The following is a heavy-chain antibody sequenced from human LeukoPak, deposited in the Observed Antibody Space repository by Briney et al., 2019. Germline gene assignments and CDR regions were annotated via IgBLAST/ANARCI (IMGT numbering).Heavy chain of an antibody. CDR3: ARQSDYDVDTSRYMDV. CDR2: VYDNGDT. D-gene: IGHD3-22*01. V-gene: IGHV4-59*01. Sequence: SETLSLTCTVSGGSISGYLWTWIRQPPGKGLEWIGYVYDNGDTRYHPSFSGRVSISVDVSKNQFSLKLTSVLAADTADYFCARQSDYDVDTSRYMDVWGKGTTVTVSS. CDR1: GGSISGYL. J-gene: IGHJ6*03.